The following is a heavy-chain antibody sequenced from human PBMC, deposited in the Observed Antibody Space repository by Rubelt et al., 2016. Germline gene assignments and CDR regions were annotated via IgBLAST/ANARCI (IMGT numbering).Heavy chain of an antibody. CDR3: ARGKEGLGVTMMDY. V-gene: IGHV4-34*01. CDR2: INHSGST. J-gene: IGHJ4*02. CDR1: GGSFSGYY. D-gene: IGHD3-22*01. Sequence: QVQLQQWGAGLLKPSETLSLTCAVYGGSFSGYYWSWIRQPPGKGLEWSGEINHSGSTNYNPSLKSRVTISVAPSKNQFSLKLSSVTAADTAVYYCARGKEGLGVTMMDYWGQGTLVTVSS.